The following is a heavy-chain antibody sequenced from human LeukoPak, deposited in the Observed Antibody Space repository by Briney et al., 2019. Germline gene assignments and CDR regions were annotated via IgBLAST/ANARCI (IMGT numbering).Heavy chain of an antibody. J-gene: IGHJ5*02. V-gene: IGHV4-34*01. Sequence: SETLSLTCAVYGGSFSGYYWSWIRQPPGKGLEWIGKINHNGSTNYNPSLKSRVTISVDTSKNQFSLELNSVTAADTAVYYCTSQYYGSGGDWFGPWGQGTLVTVSS. CDR3: TSQYYGSGGDWFGP. D-gene: IGHD3-10*01. CDR1: GGSFSGYY. CDR2: INHNGST.